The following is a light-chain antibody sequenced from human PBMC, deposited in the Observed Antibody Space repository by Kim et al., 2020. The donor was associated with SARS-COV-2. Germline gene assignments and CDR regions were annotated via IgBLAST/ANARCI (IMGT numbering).Light chain of an antibody. J-gene: IGLJ2*01. Sequence: QAGLTQPPSLSKGLRQTATLICTGNSNNVGLQETSWLQQHQGHPPKLLSYRNNNRPSGISERFSASRSGDTASLTITGLQPEDEADYYCSAWDRSLNAVVFGGGTQLTVL. CDR1: SNNVGLQE. CDR3: SAWDRSLNAVV. CDR2: RNN. V-gene: IGLV10-54*04.